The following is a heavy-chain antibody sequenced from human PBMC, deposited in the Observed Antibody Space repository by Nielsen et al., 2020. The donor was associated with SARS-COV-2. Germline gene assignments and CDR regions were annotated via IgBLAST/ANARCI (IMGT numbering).Heavy chain of an antibody. Sequence: SETLSLTCTVSGGAISTNYWTWIRQPAGKGLEWIGRIYTSGSTKYNPSLKSRVTMSVDTSKNQFSLKLSSVTPADTAVYYCARDYFGDYLDGFDIWGQGTLVTVSS. V-gene: IGHV4-4*07. D-gene: IGHD4-17*01. J-gene: IGHJ3*02. CDR1: GGAISTNY. CDR3: ARDYFGDYLDGFDI. CDR2: IYTSGST.